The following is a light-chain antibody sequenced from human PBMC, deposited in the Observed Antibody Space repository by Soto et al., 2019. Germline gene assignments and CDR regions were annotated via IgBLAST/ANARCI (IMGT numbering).Light chain of an antibody. J-gene: IGKJ2*01. V-gene: IGKV3-15*01. CDR2: GAS. Sequence: EIVLTQSPATLSVSPGEGATLSCRASQSVSGNLAWYQQKPGQAPRLLIYGASTRATGIPARFSGSGSGTDFTLTISSLQSEDFAVYYCQQCNNSPRTFGQGTKLEIK. CDR3: QQCNNSPRT. CDR1: QSVSGN.